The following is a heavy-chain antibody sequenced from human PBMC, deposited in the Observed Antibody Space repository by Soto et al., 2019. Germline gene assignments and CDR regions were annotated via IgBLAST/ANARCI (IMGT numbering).Heavy chain of an antibody. CDR1: GYSFTDYW. Sequence: LGESLKISCEAFGYSFTDYWISWVRQLPGKGLDYMGRINPSDSFTHYGPSFQGLVTISVDKSVNTAYLQWTSLRASDTALYYCARVPTYYYYGMDVWGQGTRVTV. CDR2: INPSDSFT. J-gene: IGHJ6*02. CDR3: ARVPTYYYYGMDV. V-gene: IGHV5-10-1*01.